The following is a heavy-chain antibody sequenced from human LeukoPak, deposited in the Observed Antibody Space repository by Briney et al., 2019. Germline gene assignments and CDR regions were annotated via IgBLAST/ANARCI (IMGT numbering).Heavy chain of an antibody. D-gene: IGHD3-10*01. V-gene: IGHV4-59*01. CDR3: ARDRITMVRGVIGSWFDP. Sequence: ASETLSLTCTVSGGSISSYYWSWIRQPPGKGLEWIGYIYYSGSTNYNPSLKSRVTISVDTSKNQFSLKLSSVTAADTAVYYCARDRITMVRGVIGSWFDPWGQGTLVTVSS. CDR1: GGSISSYY. J-gene: IGHJ5*02. CDR2: IYYSGST.